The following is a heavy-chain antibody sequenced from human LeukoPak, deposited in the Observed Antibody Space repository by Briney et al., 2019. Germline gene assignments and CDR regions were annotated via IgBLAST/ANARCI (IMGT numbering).Heavy chain of an antibody. CDR1: GFTFSSYA. V-gene: IGHV3-23*01. CDR3: AKDWGHRDGYTDY. D-gene: IGHD5-24*01. CDR2: TSGSGGST. Sequence: GGSLRLSCAASGFTFSSYAMSWVRQAPGKVLEWVSATSGSGGSTYYADSVKGRFTISGDNSKNTLYLQMNSLRAEDTAVYYCAKDWGHRDGYTDYWGQGALVTVSS. J-gene: IGHJ4*02.